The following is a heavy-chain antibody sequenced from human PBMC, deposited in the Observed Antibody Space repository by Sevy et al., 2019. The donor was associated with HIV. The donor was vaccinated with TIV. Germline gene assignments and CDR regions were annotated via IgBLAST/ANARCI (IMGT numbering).Heavy chain of an antibody. CDR2: IFSSGTT. Sequence: SETLSLNCTVSGGPISGFFWSWLRQPPGKGLEWIGHIFSSGTTNYSPSLKSRVSISIDTSRNHFSLRLYSLTAADTAVYFCARHDQNTGWFFDYWGQGAPVTVSS. D-gene: IGHD6-19*01. J-gene: IGHJ4*02. V-gene: IGHV4-59*01. CDR1: GGPISGFF. CDR3: ARHDQNTGWFFDY.